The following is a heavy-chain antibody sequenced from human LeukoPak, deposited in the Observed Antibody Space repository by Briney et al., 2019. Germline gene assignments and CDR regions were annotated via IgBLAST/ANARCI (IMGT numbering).Heavy chain of an antibody. CDR2: IYSSGST. Sequence: KPSETLSLTCTVSGASISGSGYYWGWIRQPPGKGLEWIGSIYSSGSTYYNASLQSRVTISIETSKNQISLRLNSMTAADTAMYYCAKSGGYGLIDYWGQGTLVTVSS. CDR1: GASISGSGYY. D-gene: IGHD1-26*01. CDR3: AKSGGYGLIDY. V-gene: IGHV4-39*01. J-gene: IGHJ4*02.